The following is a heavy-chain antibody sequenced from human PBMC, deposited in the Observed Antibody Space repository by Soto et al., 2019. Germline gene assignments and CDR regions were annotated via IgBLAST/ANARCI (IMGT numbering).Heavy chain of an antibody. CDR3: ARGWECSGGSCNPDYYYGMDV. D-gene: IGHD2-15*01. Sequence: ASVKVSCKXSGYTFTGYYMHWVRQAPGQGLEWMGWINPNSGGTNYAQKFQGWVTMTRDTSISTAYMELSRLRSDDTAVYYCARGWECSGGSCNPDYYYGMDVWGQGTTVTVSS. CDR1: GYTFTGYY. CDR2: INPNSGGT. V-gene: IGHV1-2*04. J-gene: IGHJ6*02.